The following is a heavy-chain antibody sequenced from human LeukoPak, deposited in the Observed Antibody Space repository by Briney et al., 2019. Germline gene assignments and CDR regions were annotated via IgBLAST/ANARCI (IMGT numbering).Heavy chain of an antibody. Sequence: SQTLSLTCAISGDSVSSVSAAWYWIRQSPSRGLEWLGGTFYRSTWYNEYAVSVKSRITIKADTSKNQFSLQLKSVTPDDTAVYYCARDPSGDQGLDFWGRGTLVTVSS. V-gene: IGHV6-1*01. CDR1: GDSVSSVSAA. D-gene: IGHD3-10*01. CDR2: TFYRSTWYN. J-gene: IGHJ4*02. CDR3: ARDPSGDQGLDF.